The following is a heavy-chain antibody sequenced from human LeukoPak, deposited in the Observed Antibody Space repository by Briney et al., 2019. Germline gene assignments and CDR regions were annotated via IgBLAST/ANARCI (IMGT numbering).Heavy chain of an antibody. J-gene: IGHJ6*02. CDR1: GYTFTSYG. CDR2: ISAYNGNT. V-gene: IGHV1-18*01. CDR3: ARARADYYDSSGSLDV. D-gene: IGHD3-22*01. Sequence: GASVKVSCKASGYTFTSYGISWVRQAPGQGLEWMGWISAYNGNTNYAQKLQGRVTMTTDTSTSTAYMELRSLRSDDTAVYYCARARADYYDSSGSLDVWGQGTTVTVSS.